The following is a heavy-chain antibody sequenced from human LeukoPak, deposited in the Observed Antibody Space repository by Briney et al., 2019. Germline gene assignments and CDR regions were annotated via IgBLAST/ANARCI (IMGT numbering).Heavy chain of an antibody. CDR3: ARKQSSGYYLNWFDP. J-gene: IGHJ5*02. CDR2: IYYSGST. D-gene: IGHD3-22*01. V-gene: IGHV4-30-4*01. Sequence: SETLSLTCTVPGGSISSGDYYWSWIRQPPGKGLEWIGYIYYSGSTYYNPSLKSRVTISVDTSKNQFSLKLSSVTAADTAVYYCARKQSSGYYLNWFDPWGQGTLVTVSS. CDR1: GGSISSGDYY.